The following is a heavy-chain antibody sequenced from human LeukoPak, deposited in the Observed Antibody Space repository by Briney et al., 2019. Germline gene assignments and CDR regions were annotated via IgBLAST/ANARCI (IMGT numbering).Heavy chain of an antibody. CDR3: ARGPNYPSPSPFDY. J-gene: IGHJ4*02. Sequence: SESLSLTCAVSGGSINSSNWWSWIRQPPGKGLEWIGEIFHSGSTNYNPSLKGRLIISVDKSKNQFSLKLSSVTAADTAVYYCARGPNYPSPSPFDYWGQGNLVTVSS. D-gene: IGHD5-24*01. V-gene: IGHV4-4*02. CDR2: IFHSGST. CDR1: GGSINSSNW.